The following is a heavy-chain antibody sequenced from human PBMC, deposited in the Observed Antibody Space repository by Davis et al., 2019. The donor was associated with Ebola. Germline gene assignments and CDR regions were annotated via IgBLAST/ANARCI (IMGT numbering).Heavy chain of an antibody. CDR3: ARGRSYEGSHLDY. D-gene: IGHD3-10*01. CDR1: GYTFTGYY. V-gene: IGHV1-2*02. CDR2: INPNSGVT. Sequence: ASVKVSCKASGYTFTGYYMHWVRQAPGQGLEWMGWINPNSGVTRDAQKFQGRVSMTRDTSFKTVYMELFSLISDDTAVYFCARGRSYEGSHLDYWGQGTLVTVSS. J-gene: IGHJ4*02.